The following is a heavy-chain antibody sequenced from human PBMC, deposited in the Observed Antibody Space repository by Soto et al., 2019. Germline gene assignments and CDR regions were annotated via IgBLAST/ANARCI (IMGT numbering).Heavy chain of an antibody. D-gene: IGHD2-2*01. CDR2: ISGNGGST. J-gene: IGHJ4*02. CDR1: GFTFSSYA. CDR3: AKDRGGYCPSSTCYGGGSFDY. Sequence: EVQLLESGGGLVQPGGSLRLSCAASGFTFSSYAMSWVRQAPGKGLEWVSSISGNGGSTNYADSVKGRFTISRDNSKNTLVLQMVSVRAADSAIYYCAKDRGGYCPSSTCYGGGSFDYWGQGTLVTVSS. V-gene: IGHV3-23*01.